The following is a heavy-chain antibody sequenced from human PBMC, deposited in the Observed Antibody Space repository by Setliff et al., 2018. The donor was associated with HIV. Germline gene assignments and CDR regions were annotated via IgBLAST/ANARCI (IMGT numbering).Heavy chain of an antibody. J-gene: IGHJ4*02. V-gene: IGHV4-4*02. CDR2: IYHSGST. D-gene: IGHD3-22*01. CDR1: GGSISSSNW. CDR3: ARAVHSPSIYYYVFDY. Sequence: PSETLSLTCAVSGGSISSSNWWSWVRQPPGKGLEWIGEIYHSGSTNYNPSLKSRVTISVDKSKNQFSLKVSSVTAADTAVYYCARAVHSPSIYYYVFDYWGQGTLVTVPS.